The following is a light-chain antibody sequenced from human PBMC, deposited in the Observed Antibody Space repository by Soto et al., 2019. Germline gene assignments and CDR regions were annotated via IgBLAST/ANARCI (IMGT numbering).Light chain of an antibody. J-gene: IGKJ5*01. Sequence: DIHMTQSPSTLSSSLGDRVTITLLAIQSIITWLAWYQQKPGKAPKLLIYDASSLESGVPSRFSGSGSGTDFTLTISRVEPEDFAVYYCQQYLSLPVTFGQGTRLEIK. V-gene: IGKV1-5*01. CDR3: QQYLSLPVT. CDR2: DAS. CDR1: QSIITW.